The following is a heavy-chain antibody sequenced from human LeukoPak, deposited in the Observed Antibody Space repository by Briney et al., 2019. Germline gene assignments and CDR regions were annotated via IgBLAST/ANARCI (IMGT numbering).Heavy chain of an antibody. J-gene: IGHJ4*02. CDR1: GGSVINTNW. V-gene: IGHV4-4*02. CDR2: VHLDGRT. CDR3: AREGGFYRPLDY. D-gene: IGHD3-3*01. Sequence: SGTLSLTCGVSGGSVINTNWWTWVRQPPGKGLEWIGEVHLDGRTNYNPSLESRLTMSVDVSENQVSLKLTSVTAANTAVYYCAREGGFYRPLDYSGQGTLVTVSS.